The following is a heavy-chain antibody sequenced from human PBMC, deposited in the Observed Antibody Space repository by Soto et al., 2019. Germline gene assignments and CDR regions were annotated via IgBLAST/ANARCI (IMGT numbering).Heavy chain of an antibody. J-gene: IGHJ5*01. V-gene: IGHV6-1*01. CDR3: ARAPGSSFPRTVNWFYP. CDR2: TYYRSKWYN. CDR1: GDSVPSNSAA. D-gene: IGHD6-13*01. Sequence: SQTLSLTCAISGDSVPSNSAAWNWIRQSPSRGLEWLGRTYYRSKWYNDYAVSVKSRITINPDTSKNQFSLQLNSVTPEDTAVYYCARAPGSSFPRTVNWFYPWGQGTPVTVSS.